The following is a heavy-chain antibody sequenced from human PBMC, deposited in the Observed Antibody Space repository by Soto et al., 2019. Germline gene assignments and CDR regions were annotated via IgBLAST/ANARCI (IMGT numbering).Heavy chain of an antibody. J-gene: IGHJ3*02. CDR2: IDPSDSYT. CDR1: GYSFTSYW. D-gene: IGHD3-22*01. CDR3: ARQSFYYDSSGYYSYDAFDI. Sequence: PGESLKISCKGSGYSFTSYWISWVRQMPGKGLEWMGRIDPSDSYTNYSPSFQGHVTISADKSISTAYLQWSSLKASDTAMYYCARQSFYYDSSGYYSYDAFDIWGQGTMVTVSS. V-gene: IGHV5-10-1*01.